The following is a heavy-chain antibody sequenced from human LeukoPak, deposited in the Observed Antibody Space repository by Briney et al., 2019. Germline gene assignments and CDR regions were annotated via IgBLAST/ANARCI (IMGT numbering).Heavy chain of an antibody. CDR1: EFTFSNYA. D-gene: IGHD1-14*01. Sequence: GGSLRLFCVASEFTFSNYAMSWVRPAPGKGLEWVSSLSATGFSTYYADSVKGRFTISRDNSKNTLYLQMNSLRAEDTAVYYCARLKKLVRPTGGYYYYYMDVWGKGTTVTISS. J-gene: IGHJ6*03. CDR3: ARLKKLVRPTGGYYYYYMDV. CDR2: LSATGFST. V-gene: IGHV3-23*01.